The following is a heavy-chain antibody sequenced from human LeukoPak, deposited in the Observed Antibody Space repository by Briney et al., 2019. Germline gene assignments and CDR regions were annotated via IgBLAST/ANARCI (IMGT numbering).Heavy chain of an antibody. J-gene: IGHJ6*03. V-gene: IGHV3-23*01. CDR1: GFSFSSYV. CDR2: ISRTGGTT. Sequence: GGSLRLSCSASGFSFSSYVRSWVRQPPGKGLEWVASISRTGGTTYYADSLKGGLTIPRDNPNNTLYMQMNSLRGEDTAIYYCAKNGDRGAYCSGGSCYPYYYYMDVWGKGTTVTISS. D-gene: IGHD2-15*01. CDR3: AKNGDRGAYCSGGSCYPYYYYMDV.